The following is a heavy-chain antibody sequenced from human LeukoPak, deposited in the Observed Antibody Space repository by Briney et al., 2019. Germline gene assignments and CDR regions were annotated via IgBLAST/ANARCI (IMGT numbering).Heavy chain of an antibody. V-gene: IGHV1-46*01. CDR2: INPSGGST. CDR1: GYTFTSCY. J-gene: IGHJ5*02. Sequence: GASVKVSCKASGYTFTSCYMHWVRQAPGQGLEWMGIINPSGGSTSYAQKFQGRVTMTRDTSTSTVYMELSSLRSEDTAVYYCARDEATYYGDYTFDPWGQGTLVTVSS. D-gene: IGHD4-17*01. CDR3: ARDEATYYGDYTFDP.